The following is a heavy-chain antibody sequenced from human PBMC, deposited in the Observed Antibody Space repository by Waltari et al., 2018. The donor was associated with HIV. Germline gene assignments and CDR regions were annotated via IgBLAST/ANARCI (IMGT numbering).Heavy chain of an antibody. V-gene: IGHV4-30-4*08. CDR3: AREVYCSGASCSTHYFFDF. CDR2: IYYTGST. CDR1: GASVTSGEHY. Sequence: QVQLQESGPRLVKPSQTLSVTCTVSGASVTSGEHYWTWIRQAPGGGLEGIGYIYYTGSTYYRPSLKSRMSMSLDKSKNQCSLRLTSVTDADTAIYSCAREVYCSGASCSTHYFFDFWGQGILVPVSS. J-gene: IGHJ4*02. D-gene: IGHD2-15*01.